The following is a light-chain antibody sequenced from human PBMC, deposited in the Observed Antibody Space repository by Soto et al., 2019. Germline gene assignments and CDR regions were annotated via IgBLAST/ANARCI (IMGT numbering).Light chain of an antibody. V-gene: IGKV1-5*03. CDR1: QSINSW. CDR3: QQYYRSSIT. Sequence: DIQMTQSPSTLSASVGDRVTITCRASQSINSWLAWYQQKPGKAPKLLIYKASTLESGVPSRFSGSGSGTEFTLTISCLQPDDFATYYCQQYYRSSITFGQGTRLEIK. CDR2: KAS. J-gene: IGKJ5*01.